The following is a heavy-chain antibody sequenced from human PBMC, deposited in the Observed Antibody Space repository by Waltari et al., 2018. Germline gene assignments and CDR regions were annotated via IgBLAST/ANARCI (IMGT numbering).Heavy chain of an antibody. D-gene: IGHD2-15*01. CDR1: GGTFSSYA. Sequence: QVQLVQSGAEVKKPGSSVKVSCKASGGTFSSYAISWVRQAPGQGLEWMGRSNHNFGTANAAQKCQGRVTITADKSTSTACMELSSLRSEYTAVYYCATRGISEDYWGQGTLVTVSS. J-gene: IGHJ4*02. CDR3: ATRGISEDY. CDR2: SNHNFGTA. V-gene: IGHV1-69*08.